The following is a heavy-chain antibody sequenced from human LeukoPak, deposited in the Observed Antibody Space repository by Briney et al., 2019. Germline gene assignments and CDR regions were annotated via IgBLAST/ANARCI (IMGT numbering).Heavy chain of an antibody. J-gene: IGHJ6*04. V-gene: IGHV3-48*03. D-gene: IGHD3-10*02. CDR1: GFTFSSYE. Sequence: GGPLRLSCAASGFTFSSYEMNWVRQAPGKGLEWVSYISSSGSTIYYADSVKGRFTISRDNTKNSLYLQMNSLRAEDTAVYYCAELGITMIGGVWGKGTTVTISS. CDR3: AELGITMIGGV. CDR2: ISSSGSTI.